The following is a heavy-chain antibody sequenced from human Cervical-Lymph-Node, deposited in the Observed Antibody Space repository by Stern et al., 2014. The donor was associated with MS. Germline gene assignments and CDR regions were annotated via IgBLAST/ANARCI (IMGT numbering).Heavy chain of an antibody. Sequence: VQLEESGPGLVKPSETLSLTCTVSGGAVSDYYWTWIRQRPGKGLEWLGYISDTGTTNYNPSLHSRVTITLDTSQNQVSLRLRSVTAADTAVYYCARDPSTTASDWFFDLWGRGSLVTVSS. J-gene: IGHJ2*01. V-gene: IGHV4-59*02. CDR1: GGAVSDYY. D-gene: IGHD2-21*02. CDR2: ISDTGTT. CDR3: ARDPSTTASDWFFDL.